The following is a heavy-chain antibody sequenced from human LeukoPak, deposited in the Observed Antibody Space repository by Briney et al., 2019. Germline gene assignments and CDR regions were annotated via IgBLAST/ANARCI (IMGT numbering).Heavy chain of an antibody. CDR3: ARDLVVVEGFDY. V-gene: IGHV1-2*02. Sequence: ASVKVSCKASGYTFTSYGISWVRQAPGQGLEWMGWINPNSGGTNYAQKFQGRVTMTRDTSISTAYMELSRLRSDDTAVYYCARDLVVVEGFDYWGQGTLVTVSS. CDR1: GYTFTSYG. J-gene: IGHJ4*02. CDR2: INPNSGGT. D-gene: IGHD2-15*01.